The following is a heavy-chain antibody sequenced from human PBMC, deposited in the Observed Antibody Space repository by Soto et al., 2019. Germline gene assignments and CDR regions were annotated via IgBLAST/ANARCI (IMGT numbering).Heavy chain of an antibody. V-gene: IGHV4-31*03. Sequence: SETLSLTCTVSGGSISSGGYYWSWIRQHPGKGLEWIGYIYYSGSTYYNPSLKSRVTISVDTSKNQFSLKLSSVTAADTAVYYCARDRIFPYCSSTSCYLSGFDPWGQGTLVTVSS. D-gene: IGHD2-2*01. CDR2: IYYSGST. CDR1: GGSISSGGYY. CDR3: ARDRIFPYCSSTSCYLSGFDP. J-gene: IGHJ5*02.